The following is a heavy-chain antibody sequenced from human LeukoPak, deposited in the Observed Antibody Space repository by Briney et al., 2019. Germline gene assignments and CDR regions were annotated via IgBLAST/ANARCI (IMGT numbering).Heavy chain of an antibody. Sequence: PGESRRLSCAASGYTFSRYAMSWVSQALGKGLEWVSAISGSGGSTYYADSVKGRFTISRDNSKTTLYLQMNSLRAEDTAVYYCAKDTVTDAFDIWGQGTMVTVSS. CDR2: ISGSGGST. J-gene: IGHJ3*02. V-gene: IGHV3-23*01. CDR1: GYTFSRYA. D-gene: IGHD4-11*01. CDR3: AKDTVTDAFDI.